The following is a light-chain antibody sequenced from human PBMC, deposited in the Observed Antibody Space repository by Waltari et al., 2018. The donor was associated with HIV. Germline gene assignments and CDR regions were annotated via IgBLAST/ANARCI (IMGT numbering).Light chain of an antibody. V-gene: IGLV2-8*01. Sequence: QSALTQPPSASGSPGQSVTISCTGTSSDVGGYNFVSWYQQHPGKAPKLMFFEVTKRPSGVPARFSGSKSGNTASLTVSGLQADDEADYYCSAYAGSNNLVFGGGTKLTVL. CDR3: SAYAGSNNLV. CDR2: EVT. CDR1: SSDVGGYNF. J-gene: IGLJ2*01.